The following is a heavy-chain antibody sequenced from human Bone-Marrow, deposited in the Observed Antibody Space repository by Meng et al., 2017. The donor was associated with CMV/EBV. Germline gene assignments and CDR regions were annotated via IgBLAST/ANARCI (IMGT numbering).Heavy chain of an antibody. D-gene: IGHD4-11*01. J-gene: IGHJ5*02. CDR2: ISRDGNYI. V-gene: IGHV3-21*01. CDR1: GFTFSSYR. CDR3: AGDPTFPTAGRQRAPPKNWFDP. Sequence: GGSLRLACAASGFTFSSYRMNWLRQAPGKGLEWVSSISRDGNYIYYTASVQGRFTISRDNAKNSLSLQMNDLRAEDTAIYFCAGDPTFPTAGRQRAPPKNWFDPWGQGTLVTVSS.